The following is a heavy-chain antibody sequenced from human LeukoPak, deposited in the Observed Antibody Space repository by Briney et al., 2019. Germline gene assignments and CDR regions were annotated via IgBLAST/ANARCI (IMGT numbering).Heavy chain of an antibody. CDR1: GFTFSSYG. J-gene: IGHJ6*02. D-gene: IGHD3-3*01. CDR3: ARGGYYDFWSGYPIHYYYYGMDV. CDR2: IWYDGSNK. Sequence: GGSLRLSCAASGFTFSSYGMPWVRQAPGKGLEWVAVIWYDGSNKYYADSVKGRFTISRDNSKNTLYLQMNSLRAEDTAVYYCARGGYYDFWSGYPIHYYYYGMDVWGQGTTVTVSS. V-gene: IGHV3-33*01.